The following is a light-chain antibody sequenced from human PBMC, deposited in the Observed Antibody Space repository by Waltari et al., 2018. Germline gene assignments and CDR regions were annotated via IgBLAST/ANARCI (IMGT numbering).Light chain of an antibody. Sequence: SYELTQPPSVSVSPGQAARITCSGDALPKQYAYWYQQKSGQAPVLVIYEDSKRPSGIPERFSGSSSGTTATLTLSGAQVEDEGDYYCYSTDSSGTQRVFGGGTKLTVL. CDR2: EDS. V-gene: IGLV3-10*01. CDR3: YSTDSSGTQRV. CDR1: ALPKQY. J-gene: IGLJ2*01.